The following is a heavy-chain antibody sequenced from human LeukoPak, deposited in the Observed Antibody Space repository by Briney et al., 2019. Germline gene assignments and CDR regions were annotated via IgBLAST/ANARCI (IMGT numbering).Heavy chain of an antibody. J-gene: IGHJ4*02. CDR1: GYSFTSYG. CDR2: ISAYNGNT. D-gene: IGHD3-22*01. Sequence: GESLKISCKGSGYSFTSYGISWVRQAPGQGLEWMGWISAYNGNTNYAQKLQGRVTMTTDTSTSTAYMELRSLRSDDTAVYYCARTNLASSGYYYWGQGTLVTVSS. CDR3: ARTNLASSGYYY. V-gene: IGHV1-18*01.